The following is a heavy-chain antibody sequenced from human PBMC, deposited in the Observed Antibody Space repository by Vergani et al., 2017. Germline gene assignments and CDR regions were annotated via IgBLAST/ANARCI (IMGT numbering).Heavy chain of an antibody. Sequence: EVQLLESGGGLVQPGGSLRLSCAASGFTFSSYAMRWVRQAPGKGLEWVSAISGSGGSTYYADSVKGRFTISRDNSKNTLYLQMNSLRAEDTAVYYCAKEPAILVIAAAGTASAFDIWGQGTMVTVSS. CDR2: ISGSGGST. CDR3: AKEPAILVIAAAGTASAFDI. D-gene: IGHD6-13*01. CDR1: GFTFSSYA. J-gene: IGHJ3*02. V-gene: IGHV3-23*01.